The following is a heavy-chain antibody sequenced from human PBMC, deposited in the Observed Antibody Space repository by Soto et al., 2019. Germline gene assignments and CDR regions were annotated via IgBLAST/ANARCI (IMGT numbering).Heavy chain of an antibody. J-gene: IGHJ4*02. CDR2: ISFDGSNE. CDR1: GFILNSYA. CDR3: VKDRAVAGVFDY. Sequence: PGGSLRLSCAASGFILNSYAMHWVRRAPGKGLEWVAVISFDGSNENFGDSVKGRFALTRDTPKNTLYLHMNDLRAEDTARYYCVKDRAVAGVFDYWGQGTLVTVSS. V-gene: IGHV3-30*18. D-gene: IGHD6-19*01.